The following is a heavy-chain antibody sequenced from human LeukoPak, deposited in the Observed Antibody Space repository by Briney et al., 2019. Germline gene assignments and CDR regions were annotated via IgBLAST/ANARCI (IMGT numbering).Heavy chain of an antibody. Sequence: GASVKVSCKASGYTFTGYYMHWVRQAPGQGLEWMGWINPNSGGTNYAQKFQGRVTMTRDTSISTAYMELSRLRSDDTAVYYCARLYSSSWYENDYWGQGTLVTVSS. CDR1: GYTFTGYY. V-gene: IGHV1-2*02. CDR3: ARLYSSSWYENDY. D-gene: IGHD6-13*01. J-gene: IGHJ4*02. CDR2: INPNSGGT.